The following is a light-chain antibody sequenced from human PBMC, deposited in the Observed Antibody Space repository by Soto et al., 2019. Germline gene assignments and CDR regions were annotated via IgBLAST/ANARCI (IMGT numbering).Light chain of an antibody. CDR1: QSISDT. Sequence: ETVMTQSPATLSVSPGGRATLSCRASQSISDTLAWYQQKPGQAPRLLIHGASTGATGFPARFSGSGSGTDFTLTISSLQSEDFAVYYCQQYNNWPWTFGQGKKVEIK. J-gene: IGKJ1*01. V-gene: IGKV3-15*01. CDR3: QQYNNWPWT. CDR2: GAS.